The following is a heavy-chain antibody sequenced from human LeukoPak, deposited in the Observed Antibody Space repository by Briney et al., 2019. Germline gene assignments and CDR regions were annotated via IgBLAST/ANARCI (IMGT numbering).Heavy chain of an antibody. J-gene: IGHJ6*03. CDR3: ARDKSIAARRPGYYYYMDV. V-gene: IGHV3-21*01. CDR1: GFTFSSYA. D-gene: IGHD6-6*01. Sequence: PGGSLRLSCAASGFTFSSYAMSWVRQAPGKGLEWVSSITSSSSYVYYADSLKGRFTISRDNAKNSLYLQMNSLRAEDTAVYYCARDKSIAARRPGYYYYMDVWGKGTTVTVSS. CDR2: ITSSSSYV.